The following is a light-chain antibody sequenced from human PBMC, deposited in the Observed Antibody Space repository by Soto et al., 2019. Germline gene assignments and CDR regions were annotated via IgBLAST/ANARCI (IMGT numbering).Light chain of an antibody. CDR1: QSLVYSDGDTY. CDR3: MQGTHWPTYT. V-gene: IGKV2-30*01. J-gene: IGKJ2*01. CDR2: KVS. Sequence: DVVMTQSPLSLPVTLGQPASISCRSSQSLVYSDGDTYLSWFQLRPGQAPRRLIYKVSRRDPGVPDRFSVSVSGTDFTLRISRVEAEDVGIYYCMQGTHWPTYTFGQGTKLEIK.